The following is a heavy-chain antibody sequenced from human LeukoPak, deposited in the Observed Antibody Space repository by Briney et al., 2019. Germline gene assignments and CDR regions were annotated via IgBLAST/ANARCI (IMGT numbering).Heavy chain of an antibody. V-gene: IGHV3-23*01. CDR1: GFTFSNFA. Sequence: PGGSLRLSCAASGFTFSNFAMSWVRQAPGKGLEWVSLISGSGDRTFYVDSVKGRFTISRDKSKSTLFLQMNSLRAEDTAVYYCAKDRTTWPNQFGLDVWGQGTTVTVSS. CDR3: AKDRTTWPNQFGLDV. J-gene: IGHJ6*02. CDR2: ISGSGDRT. D-gene: IGHD4-11*01.